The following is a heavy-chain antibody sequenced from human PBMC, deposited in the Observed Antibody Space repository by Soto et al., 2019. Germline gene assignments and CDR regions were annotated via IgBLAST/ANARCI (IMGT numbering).Heavy chain of an antibody. CDR3: AKGSNGGGVLFRYFDL. CDR1: GFSFSSYE. CDR2: ISNSGATI. Sequence: EVQLVESGGGLVQPGGSLRLSCAASGFSFSSYEMNWVRQAPGKGLEWISYISNSGATIYYADSVKGRFTISRDNGENSLYLQMIRLRAEDTAVYYCAKGSNGGGVLFRYFDLWGRGTLVTVSS. D-gene: IGHD2-8*01. V-gene: IGHV3-48*03. J-gene: IGHJ2*01.